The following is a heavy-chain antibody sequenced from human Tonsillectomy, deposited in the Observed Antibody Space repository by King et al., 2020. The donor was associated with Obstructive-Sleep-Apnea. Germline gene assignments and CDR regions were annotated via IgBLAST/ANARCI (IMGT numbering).Heavy chain of an antibody. CDR2: IYYSGST. D-gene: IGHD6-19*01. V-gene: IGHV4-59*08. Sequence: VQLQESGPGLVKPSETLSLTCTVSGGSISSYYWSWIRQPPGKGLEWIGYIYYSGSTNYNPSLKSRVTISVATAKNQFSLKLSSVTAADTAVYHCARLLGVSSGNYYFDYWGQGTLVTVSS. CDR3: ARLLGVSSGNYYFDY. CDR1: GGSISSYY. J-gene: IGHJ4*02.